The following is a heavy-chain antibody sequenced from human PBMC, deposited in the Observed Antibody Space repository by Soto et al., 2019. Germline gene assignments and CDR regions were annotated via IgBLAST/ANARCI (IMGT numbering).Heavy chain of an antibody. CDR3: AKYVCSGGSCYRDY. Sequence: GGSLRLSCAASGFTFSSYAMSWVRQAPGKGLEWVSAISGSGGSTYYADSVKGRFTISRDNSKNTLYLQMNSLRAEDTAVYYCAKYVCSGGSCYRDYWGQGTLVTVSS. V-gene: IGHV3-23*01. J-gene: IGHJ4*02. CDR2: ISGSGGST. D-gene: IGHD2-15*01. CDR1: GFTFSSYA.